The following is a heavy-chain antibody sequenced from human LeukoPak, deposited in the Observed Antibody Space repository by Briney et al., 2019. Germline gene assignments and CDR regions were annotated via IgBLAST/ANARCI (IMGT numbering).Heavy chain of an antibody. CDR1: DDSITMYY. J-gene: IGHJ6*03. Sequence: SETLSLTCTVSDDSITMYYWTWIRQPPGKGLEWIGYVDHTGSTNFNPSLNGRVSISRDTSKNLFSLRLRSVTAADTAVYFCARGRVSSSTWYSTYYYYFYMDVWGKGTTVTVSS. V-gene: IGHV4-59*01. CDR3: ARGRVSSSTWYSTYYYYFYMDV. CDR2: VDHTGST. D-gene: IGHD1-1*01.